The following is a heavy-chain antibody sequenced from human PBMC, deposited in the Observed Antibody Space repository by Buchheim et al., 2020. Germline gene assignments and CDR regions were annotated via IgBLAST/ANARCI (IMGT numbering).Heavy chain of an antibody. Sequence: QVQLVESGGGVVQPGRSLRLSCAASGFTFSSYAMHWVRQAPGKGLEWVAVISYDGSNKYYADSAKGRFTISRDNSKNPLHLQMNSLRAEDTAVYYCAREGLRYFDWLSSFDYWGQGTL. CDR2: ISYDGSNK. V-gene: IGHV3-30-3*01. J-gene: IGHJ4*02. D-gene: IGHD3-9*01. CDR3: AREGLRYFDWLSSFDY. CDR1: GFTFSSYA.